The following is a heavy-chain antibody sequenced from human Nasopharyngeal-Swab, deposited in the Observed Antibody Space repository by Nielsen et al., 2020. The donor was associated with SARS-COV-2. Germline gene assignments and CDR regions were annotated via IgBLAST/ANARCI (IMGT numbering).Heavy chain of an antibody. Sequence: RQASGQGSEWTVIINPSGGSTSYAQKFQGRVTMTRDTSTSTVYMELSRLRSEDTAVYYCARAHYGMDVWGQGTTVTVSS. J-gene: IGHJ6*02. CDR2: INPSGGST. CDR3: ARAHYGMDV. V-gene: IGHV1-46*01.